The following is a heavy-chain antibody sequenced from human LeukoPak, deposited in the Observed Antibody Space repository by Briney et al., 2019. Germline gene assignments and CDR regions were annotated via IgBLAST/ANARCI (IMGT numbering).Heavy chain of an antibody. V-gene: IGHV3-11*01. D-gene: IGHD3-10*01. CDR1: GFAFSDYY. CDR2: ISSSGSTI. J-gene: IGHJ4*02. CDR3: ARERLGPYGSGSYLDY. Sequence: GGSLRLSCAASGFAFSDYYMSWIRQAPGKGLEWVSYISSSGSTIYYADSVKVRFTISKDNAKNSLYLQMNSLGAEDTAVYYCARERLGPYGSGSYLDYWGQGTLVTVSS.